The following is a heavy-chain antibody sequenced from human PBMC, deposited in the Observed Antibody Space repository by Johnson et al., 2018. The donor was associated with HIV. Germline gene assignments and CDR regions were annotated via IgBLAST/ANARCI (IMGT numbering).Heavy chain of an antibody. CDR1: GFDFSSYA. D-gene: IGHD1-1*01. Sequence: MQLVESGGGLVQPGGSLRLSCTTYGFDFSSYALTWVRQAPGKGLEWVSSIIGSGGTTYYADSVKGRFAISRDNSGNTLFLQMNTLRAEDTAVYYCAEDMTTAIGAFDIWSQGTIVTVSS. V-gene: IGHV3-23*04. J-gene: IGHJ3*02. CDR2: IIGSGGTT. CDR3: AEDMTTAIGAFDI.